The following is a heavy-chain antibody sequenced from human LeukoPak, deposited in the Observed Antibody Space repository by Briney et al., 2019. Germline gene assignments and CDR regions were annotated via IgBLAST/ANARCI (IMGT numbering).Heavy chain of an antibody. CDR2: ISYDGSNK. D-gene: IGHD3-9*01. J-gene: IGHJ4*02. V-gene: IGHV3-30-3*01. CDR3: ARDHHYDILLKGPDY. CDR1: GFTFSSYA. Sequence: SGGSLRLSCAASGFTFSSYAMHWVRQAPGKGLEWVAVISYDGSNKYYADSVKGRFTISRDNSKNTLYLQMNSLRAEDTAVYYCARDHHYDILLKGPDYWGQGTLVAVSS.